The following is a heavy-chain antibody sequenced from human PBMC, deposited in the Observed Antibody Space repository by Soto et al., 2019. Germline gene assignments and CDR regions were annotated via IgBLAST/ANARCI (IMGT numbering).Heavy chain of an antibody. J-gene: IGHJ6*02. CDR1: GGSISSYY. Sequence: PSETLCLTSTVSGGSISSYYWSWIRQPPGKGLEWIGYIYNSGSTNYNPALKSRVTISVDTSKNQFSLKVSSVTAADTAVYYCARDGWTSGYYGMDAWGQGTTITVSS. D-gene: IGHD2-15*01. V-gene: IGHV4-59*01. CDR3: ARDGWTSGYYGMDA. CDR2: IYNSGST.